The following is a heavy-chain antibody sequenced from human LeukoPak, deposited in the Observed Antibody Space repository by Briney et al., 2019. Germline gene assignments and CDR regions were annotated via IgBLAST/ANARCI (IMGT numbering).Heavy chain of an antibody. D-gene: IGHD5-12*01. Sequence: TSSETLSLTCAVYGGSFSGYYWSWIRQPPGKGLEWIGEINHSGSTNCNPSLKSRVTISVDTSKNQFSLKLSSVTAADTAVYYCARGARWLRTDKKFDYWGQGTLVTVSS. CDR1: GGSFSGYY. V-gene: IGHV4-34*01. CDR3: ARGARWLRTDKKFDY. J-gene: IGHJ4*02. CDR2: INHSGST.